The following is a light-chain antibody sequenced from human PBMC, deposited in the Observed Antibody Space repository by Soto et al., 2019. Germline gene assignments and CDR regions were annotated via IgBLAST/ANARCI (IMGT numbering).Light chain of an antibody. Sequence: DIQMTQSPSTLSASVGDRVTITCRASQSISSWLAWYQQKPGKAPKLLIYKASSLESGVPSRFSGSGSGTDFTHTISSLQPEDFATYYCQQLTHFRFTFGQGTKLDIK. CDR1: QSISSW. CDR3: QQLTHFRFT. V-gene: IGKV1-5*03. CDR2: KAS. J-gene: IGKJ2*01.